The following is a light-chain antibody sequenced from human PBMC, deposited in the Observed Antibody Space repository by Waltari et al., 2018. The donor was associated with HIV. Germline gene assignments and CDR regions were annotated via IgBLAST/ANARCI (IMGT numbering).Light chain of an antibody. Sequence: QSVLTQPPSVSGATGQRGTISCAGRNSNIGAGYDVTWYQQLPETAPKLLIDSNNKRRSGVPDRFSGSKSGTSAALDITGLQAEDAAAYYCQSYDTSLSGWVFGGGTKLTVL. V-gene: IGLV1-40*01. CDR3: QSYDTSLSGWV. J-gene: IGLJ3*02. CDR1: NSNIGAGYD. CDR2: SNN.